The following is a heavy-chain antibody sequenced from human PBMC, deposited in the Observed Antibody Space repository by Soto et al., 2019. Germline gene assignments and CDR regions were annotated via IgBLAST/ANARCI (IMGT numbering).Heavy chain of an antibody. CDR1: GFSLSTTAVG. Sequence: QITLKESGPTLVKPTQTLTLTCTFSGFSLSTTAVGVGWIRQPPGRALEWLALIYWDDDKRYSPSLKSRLTNTKDTSKNQVVLTMTNMDPVDTATYYCAHIAYAWVLGGFDYWGQGTLVTVSS. V-gene: IGHV2-5*02. J-gene: IGHJ4*02. CDR3: AHIAYAWVLGGFDY. D-gene: IGHD3-16*01. CDR2: IYWDDDK.